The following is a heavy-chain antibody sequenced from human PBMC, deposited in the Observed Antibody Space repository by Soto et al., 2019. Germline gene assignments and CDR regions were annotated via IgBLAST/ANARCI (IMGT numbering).Heavy chain of an antibody. CDR1: GFTFSMYW. J-gene: IGHJ4*02. V-gene: IGHV3-74*03. CDR2: INGDGTDT. D-gene: IGHD3-16*01. Sequence: EVQLVESGGGLVQPGGSLRLSCAASGFTFSMYWIHWVRQAPGKGLLWVSRINGDGTDTTYADSVKGRFTISRDNAKNTVYLQMNGLRAEDTAVYYCAREVGRGSGSYYLDYWGQETLVTVSS. CDR3: AREVGRGSGSYYLDY.